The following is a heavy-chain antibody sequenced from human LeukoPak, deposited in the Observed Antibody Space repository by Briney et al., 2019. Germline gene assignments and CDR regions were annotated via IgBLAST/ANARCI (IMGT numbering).Heavy chain of an antibody. D-gene: IGHD6-13*01. CDR3: AKRYSSSWYYFDY. V-gene: IGHV3-23*01. CDR1: GFTFSSYA. J-gene: IGHJ4*02. CDR2: ISGSGGST. Sequence: PGGSLRLSCAASGFTFSSYAMSWVRQAPGKGLAWVSAISGSGGSTYYADSVKGRFTISRDNSKNTLYLQMNSLRAEDTAVYYCAKRYSSSWYYFDYWGQGTLVTVSS.